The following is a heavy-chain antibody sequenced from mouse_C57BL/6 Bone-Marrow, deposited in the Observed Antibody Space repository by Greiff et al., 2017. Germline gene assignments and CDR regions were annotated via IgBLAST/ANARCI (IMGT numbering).Heavy chain of an antibody. V-gene: IGHV5-15*01. CDR1: GFTFSDYG. Sequence: DVMLVESGGGLVQPGGSLKLSCAASGFTFSDYGMAWVRQAPRKGPEWVAFISNLAYSIYYADTVTGRFTISRENAKNTLYLEMSSLRSEDTAMYYCARADYYDYDGYAMDYWGQGTSVTVSS. D-gene: IGHD2-4*01. CDR2: ISNLAYSI. J-gene: IGHJ4*01. CDR3: ARADYYDYDGYAMDY.